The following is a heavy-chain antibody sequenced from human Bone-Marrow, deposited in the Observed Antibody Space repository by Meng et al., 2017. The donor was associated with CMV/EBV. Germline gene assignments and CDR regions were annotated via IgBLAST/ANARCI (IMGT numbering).Heavy chain of an antibody. J-gene: IGHJ6*02. Sequence: GESLKISCAASGFTFSSYSMNWVRQAPGKGLEWVSYISSSGSTIYYADSVKGRFTISRDNAKNSLYLQMNSLRAEDTAVYYCARIGTYYDFWSELYGMDVWGQGTTVTVSS. CDR1: GFTFSSYS. CDR2: ISSSGSTI. D-gene: IGHD3-3*01. CDR3: ARIGTYYDFWSELYGMDV. V-gene: IGHV3-48*04.